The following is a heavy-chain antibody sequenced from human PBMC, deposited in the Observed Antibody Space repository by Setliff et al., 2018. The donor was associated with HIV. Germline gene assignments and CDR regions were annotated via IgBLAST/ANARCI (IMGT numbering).Heavy chain of an antibody. D-gene: IGHD4-4*01. V-gene: IGHV5-51*01. Sequence: GESLTISCKGSGYSFISYWIGWVRQMPGKGPEWMGIIYPSDSETRYSPSFQGQVTISADESISTAYLQWSSLKSSDSAMYYCARHTRPYSSSDPFDYWGQGTLVTVSS. CDR1: GYSFISYW. CDR2: IYPSDSET. CDR3: ARHTRPYSSSDPFDY. J-gene: IGHJ4*02.